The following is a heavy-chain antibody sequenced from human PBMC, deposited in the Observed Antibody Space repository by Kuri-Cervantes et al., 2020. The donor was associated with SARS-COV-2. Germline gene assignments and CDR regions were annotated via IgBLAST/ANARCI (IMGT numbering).Heavy chain of an antibody. CDR1: GFTFDDYD. CDR3: ARDLRMGKSLDY. J-gene: IGHJ4*02. Sequence: GGSLRLSCAASGFTFDDYDMSWVRQAPGKGLEWVAFIRYDGSNKYYADSVKGRFTISRDNSKNTLYLQMSSLRAEDTAVYYCARDLRMGKSLDYWGQGTLVTVSS. D-gene: IGHD3-16*01. V-gene: IGHV3-30*02. CDR2: IRYDGSNK.